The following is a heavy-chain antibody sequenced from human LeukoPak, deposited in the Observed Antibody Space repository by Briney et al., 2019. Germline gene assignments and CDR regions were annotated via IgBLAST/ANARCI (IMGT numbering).Heavy chain of an antibody. Sequence: ASVKVSCKASGYTFTSYDINWVRQATGQGLEWMGWMNPNSGNTGYAQKFQGRVTMTRNTSISTAYMELSSLRSEDTAVYYCARVENVLLWFGLPHDAFDIWGQGTMVTVSS. D-gene: IGHD3-10*01. CDR2: MNPNSGNT. CDR1: GYTFTSYD. V-gene: IGHV1-8*01. J-gene: IGHJ3*02. CDR3: ARVENVLLWFGLPHDAFDI.